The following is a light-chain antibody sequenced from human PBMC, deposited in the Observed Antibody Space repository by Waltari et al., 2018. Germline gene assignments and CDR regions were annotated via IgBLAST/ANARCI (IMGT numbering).Light chain of an antibody. V-gene: IGLV2-14*01. Sequence: SALTPPASVPGAPGQSVPISSTGTTRAVCGYNYVHWYQHHPGHVPKLNMSELNNRPAGVSHRFSGSKSGNTASLSISRLQTEDEADYYCSSYTSSTTRVFGTGTKVTVL. CDR3: SSYTSSTTRV. CDR1: TRAVCGYNY. CDR2: ELN. J-gene: IGLJ1*01.